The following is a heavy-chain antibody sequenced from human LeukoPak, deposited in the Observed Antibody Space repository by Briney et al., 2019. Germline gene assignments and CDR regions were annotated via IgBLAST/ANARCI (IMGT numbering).Heavy chain of an antibody. V-gene: IGHV1-18*04. CDR2: ISAYNGNT. CDR1: GYTFTSYY. Sequence: ASVKVSCKASGYTFTSYYMHWVRQAPGQGLEWMGWISAYNGNTNYAQKLQGRVTMTTDTSTSTAYMELRSLRSDDTAVYYCARLLYSSSWYYSYYYYYYMDVWGKGTTVTISS. D-gene: IGHD6-13*01. J-gene: IGHJ6*03. CDR3: ARLLYSSSWYYSYYYYYYMDV.